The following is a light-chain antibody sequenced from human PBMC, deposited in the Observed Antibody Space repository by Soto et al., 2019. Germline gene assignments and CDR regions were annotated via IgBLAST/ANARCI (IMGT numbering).Light chain of an antibody. CDR1: SSDVGSYNL. CDR3: CSYAGSSVVV. V-gene: IGLV2-23*01. Sequence: QSALTQPASVSGSPGQSITISCTGTSSDVGSYNLVSWYQQHPGKAPKLMIYEGSKLPSGVSNRFSGSKSGNTASMTISGLQAEAEADYYCCSYAGSSVVVFGGGTKLTVL. J-gene: IGLJ2*01. CDR2: EGS.